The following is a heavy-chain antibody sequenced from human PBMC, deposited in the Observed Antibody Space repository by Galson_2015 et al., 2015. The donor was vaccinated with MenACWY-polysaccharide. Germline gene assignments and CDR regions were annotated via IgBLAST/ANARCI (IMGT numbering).Heavy chain of an antibody. J-gene: IGHJ4*02. Sequence: SVKVSCKASGYSFTGHHIHWVRQAPGKGLEWLGWINPNTSVTKYAEKFQNWVTLTRDSSINTAYLELTGLKSDDTAFYYCARVSRFAYYLDTWGQGTLVTVSS. D-gene: IGHD3-16*01. V-gene: IGHV1-2*04. CDR2: INPNTSVT. CDR3: ARVSRFAYYLDT. CDR1: GYSFTGHH.